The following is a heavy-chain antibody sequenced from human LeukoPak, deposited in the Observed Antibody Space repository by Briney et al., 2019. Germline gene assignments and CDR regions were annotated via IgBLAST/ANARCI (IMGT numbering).Heavy chain of an antibody. J-gene: IGHJ5*02. Sequence: SETLSLTCTVSGGSISSYYWSWIRQPPGKGLEWIGYIYYSGSTNYNPSLKSRVTISVDTSKNQFSLKLSSVTAAGTAVYYCASQYSSSWQGWFDPWGQGTLVTVSS. V-gene: IGHV4-59*01. CDR2: IYYSGST. D-gene: IGHD6-13*01. CDR3: ASQYSSSWQGWFDP. CDR1: GGSISSYY.